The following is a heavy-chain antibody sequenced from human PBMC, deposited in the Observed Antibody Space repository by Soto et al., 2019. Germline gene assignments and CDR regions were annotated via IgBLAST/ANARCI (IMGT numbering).Heavy chain of an antibody. Sequence: PGGSLRLSCAASGFTFGNYWMSWVRQAPGKGLECVANIKEDGTEKTYVDSVEGRFTISRDNAKNSLYLEMNNLRVEDTAVYYCARDPEFSAFDIWGQGTMVTVSS. CDR2: IKEDGTEK. CDR1: GFTFGNYW. CDR3: ARDPEFSAFDI. J-gene: IGHJ3*02. V-gene: IGHV3-7*01.